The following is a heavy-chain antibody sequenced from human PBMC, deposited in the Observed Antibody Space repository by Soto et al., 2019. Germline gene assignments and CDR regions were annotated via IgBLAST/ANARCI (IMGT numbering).Heavy chain of an antibody. V-gene: IGHV3-7*03. Sequence: GGSLRLSCVVSGFTFSSYWMTWVRQVPGKGLEWVANIKQDGTEKYYVDSVRGRFTISRDNAKNSLYLQMNSLRAEDTAVYYCARVRKTATGDYWGQGTQVTVSS. J-gene: IGHJ4*02. CDR3: ARVRKTATGDY. CDR1: GFTFSSYW. D-gene: IGHD5-18*01. CDR2: IKQDGTEK.